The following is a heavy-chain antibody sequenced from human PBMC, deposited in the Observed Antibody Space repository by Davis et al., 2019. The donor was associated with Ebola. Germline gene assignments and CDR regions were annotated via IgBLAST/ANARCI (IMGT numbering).Heavy chain of an antibody. CDR1: GYTFTSYD. CDR2: MNPNSGNT. CDR3: VRVVVPYYDFWSGASPPEDY. Sequence: AAPVKVSCKASGYTFTSYDVNWVRQATGKGLEWMGWMNPNSGNTGYAQKFQGRVTMTRNTSITTAYMELISLRSEDTAVYYCVRVVVPYYDFWSGASPPEDYWGQGTLVTVSS. V-gene: IGHV1-8*01. D-gene: IGHD3-3*01. J-gene: IGHJ4*02.